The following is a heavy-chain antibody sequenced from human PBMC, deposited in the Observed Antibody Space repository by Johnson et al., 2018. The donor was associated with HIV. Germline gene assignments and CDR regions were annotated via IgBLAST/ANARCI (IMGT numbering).Heavy chain of an antibody. CDR1: GFTFSDSY. V-gene: IGHV3-11*04. CDR3: AKGGQWELLAAFDI. Sequence: QVQLVESGGGWVKPGGSLSLSCAASGFTFSDSYMNWIRQAPGKGLEWVSYISGSDGAIWYADSVKGRFTVSRDNAKNTLYLQMNSLRAEDTAVYCCAKGGQWELLAAFDIWGQGTMVTVSS. D-gene: IGHD1-26*01. CDR2: ISGSDGAI. J-gene: IGHJ3*02.